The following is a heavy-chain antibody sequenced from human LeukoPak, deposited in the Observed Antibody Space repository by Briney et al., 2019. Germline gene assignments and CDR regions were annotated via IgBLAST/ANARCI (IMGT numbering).Heavy chain of an antibody. CDR2: IHSSGST. CDR3: ARDGLYTYGYSYFDY. D-gene: IGHD5-18*01. CDR1: GASISSYH. V-gene: IGHV4-4*07. Sequence: SETLSLTCTVSGASISSYHWSWTRQSAGKGLEWIGRIHSSGSTNYNPSLKSRVTMSIDTSKNQFSLRVSSVTAADTAVYYCARDGLYTYGYSYFDYWGQGTLVTVSS. J-gene: IGHJ4*02.